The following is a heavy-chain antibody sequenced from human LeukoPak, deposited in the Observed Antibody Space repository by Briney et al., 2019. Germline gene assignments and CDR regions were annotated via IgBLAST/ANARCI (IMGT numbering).Heavy chain of an antibody. CDR2: INHSGST. CDR3: ARQEPHYYFDY. Sequence: PSETLSLTCAVYGGSFSGYYWSWIRQPPGKGLEWIGEINHSGSTYYNPSLKSRVTISVDTSKNQFSLKLSSVTAADTAVYYCARQEPHYYFDYWGQGTLVTVSS. CDR1: GGSFSGYY. J-gene: IGHJ4*02. D-gene: IGHD1-14*01. V-gene: IGHV4-34*09.